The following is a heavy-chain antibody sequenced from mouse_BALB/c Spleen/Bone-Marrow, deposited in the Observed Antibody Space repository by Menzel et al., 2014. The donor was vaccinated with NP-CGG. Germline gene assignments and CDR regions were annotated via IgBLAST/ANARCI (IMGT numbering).Heavy chain of an antibody. Sequence: QVQLKQSGAELVRPGSSVKISCKASGYAFSSFWMNWMKRRPGQGPEWIGQIYPGDGDTNYNGKFKGKATLTADMSSSTAYIQLSSLTSEDSAVYFCARDDFGPDYWGQGTTLTVSS. CDR1: GYAFSSFW. D-gene: IGHD2-4*01. J-gene: IGHJ2*01. CDR3: ARDDFGPDY. V-gene: IGHV1-80*01. CDR2: IYPGDGDT.